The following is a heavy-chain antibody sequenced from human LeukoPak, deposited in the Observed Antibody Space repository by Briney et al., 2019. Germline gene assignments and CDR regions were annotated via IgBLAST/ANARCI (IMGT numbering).Heavy chain of an antibody. D-gene: IGHD6-6*01. CDR1: GGTFSSYA. V-gene: IGHV1-69*04. CDR2: IIPILGIA. Sequence: SVKASCKASGGTFSSYAISWVRQAPGQGLEWMGRIIPILGIANYAQKFQGRVTITADKSTSTANMELRSLRSDDTAVYYCARGSLSSSVDYWGQGTLVTVSS. J-gene: IGHJ4*02. CDR3: ARGSLSSSVDY.